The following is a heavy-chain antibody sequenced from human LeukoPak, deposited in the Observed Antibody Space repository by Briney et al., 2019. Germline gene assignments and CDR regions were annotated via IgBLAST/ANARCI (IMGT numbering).Heavy chain of an antibody. J-gene: IGHJ4*02. V-gene: IGHV4-39*07. Sequence: SETLSLTCTVSGGSISSSSYYRGWIRQPPGKGLEWIGSIYYSGSTYYNPSLKSRVTISVDTSKSQFSLKLSSVTAADTAVYYCATYGSGRPKGDYWGQGTLVTVSS. CDR1: GGSISSSSYY. CDR2: IYYSGST. CDR3: ATYGSGRPKGDY. D-gene: IGHD3-10*01.